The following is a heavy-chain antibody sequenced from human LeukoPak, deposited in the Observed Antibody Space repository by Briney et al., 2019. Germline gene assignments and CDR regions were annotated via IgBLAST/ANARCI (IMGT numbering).Heavy chain of an antibody. Sequence: GGSLRLSCAASGFTFDDYGMTWVRQAPGKGLEWVANIKQDGSEKNYVDSVEGRFTISRDNAKNSLYLQMNSLRADDTAVYHCATGASALWHPYYFDYWGQGTLVTVSS. J-gene: IGHJ4*02. V-gene: IGHV3-7*01. CDR2: IKQDGSEK. CDR1: GFTFDDYG. D-gene: IGHD2/OR15-2a*01. CDR3: ATGASALWHPYYFDY.